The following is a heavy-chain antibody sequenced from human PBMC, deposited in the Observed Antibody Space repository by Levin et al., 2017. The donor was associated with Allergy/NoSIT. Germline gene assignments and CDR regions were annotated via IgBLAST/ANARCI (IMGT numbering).Heavy chain of an antibody. V-gene: IGHV3-9*01. Sequence: GGSLRLSCAASGFTFDDYAMHWVRQAPGKGLEWVSGISWNSGSIGYADSVKGRFTISRDNAKNSLYLQMNSLRAEDTALYYCAKDTTVAGTGNLDYWGQGTLVTVSS. CDR3: AKDTTVAGTGNLDY. J-gene: IGHJ4*02. D-gene: IGHD6-19*01. CDR1: GFTFDDYA. CDR2: ISWNSGSI.